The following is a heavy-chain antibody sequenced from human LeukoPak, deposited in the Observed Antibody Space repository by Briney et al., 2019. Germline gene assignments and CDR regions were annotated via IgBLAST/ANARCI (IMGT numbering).Heavy chain of an antibody. V-gene: IGHV4-34*01. CDR3: ARGRYLTTSGGAAAGFLDY. CDR2: INHSGST. Sequence: SETLSLTCAVSGGSFSGYYWNWIRQSPGKGLEWIGEINHSGSTHYNPSLKSRVTISVDTSQKQFSLRLTSVTAADTAVYYCARGRYLTTSGGAAAGFLDYWGQGTLVTVSS. CDR1: GGSFSGYY. J-gene: IGHJ4*02. D-gene: IGHD6-13*01.